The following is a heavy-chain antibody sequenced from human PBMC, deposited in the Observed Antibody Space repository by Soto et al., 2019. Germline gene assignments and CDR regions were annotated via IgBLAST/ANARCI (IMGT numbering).Heavy chain of an antibody. Sequence: QVQLQESGPGLVKPSQTLSLTCTVSGGSISSGGYYWSWIRQHPGKGLEWIGYIYYSGSTYYNPSLKSRVTISVDTSKNQVSLKLSSVTAADTAVYYCARSIVVVTDNYFDYWGQGTLVTVSS. D-gene: IGHD2-21*02. J-gene: IGHJ4*02. CDR3: ARSIVVVTDNYFDY. V-gene: IGHV4-31*03. CDR2: IYYSGST. CDR1: GGSISSGGYY.